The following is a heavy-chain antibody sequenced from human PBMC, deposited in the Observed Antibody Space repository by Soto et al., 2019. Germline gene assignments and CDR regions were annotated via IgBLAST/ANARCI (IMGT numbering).Heavy chain of an antibody. V-gene: IGHV4-39*01. D-gene: IGHD2-8*01. J-gene: IGHJ6*02. CDR2: IYYSGST. CDR3: ARQCNPRRDYYYGMDV. Sequence: QLQLQESGPGLVKPSETLSLTCTVSGGSISSSSYYWGWIRQPPGKGLEWIGSIYYSGSTYYNPSLKSRVTISVDTSKNQFSLKLSSVTAADTAVYYCARQCNPRRDYYYGMDVWGQGTTVTVSS. CDR1: GGSISSSSYY.